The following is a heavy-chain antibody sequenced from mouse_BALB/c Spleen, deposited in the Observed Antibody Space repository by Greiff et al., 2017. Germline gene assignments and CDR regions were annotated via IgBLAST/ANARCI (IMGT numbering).Heavy chain of an antibody. CDR2: INPDSSTI. CDR1: GFDFSSYW. V-gene: IGHV4-1*02. CDR3: ARNLPYAMDY. Sequence: EVQLVESGGGLVQPGGSLKLSCAASGFDFSSYWMSWVRQAPGKGLEWIGEINPDSSTINYTPSLKDKFIISRDNAKNTLYLQMSKVRSEDTALYYCARNLPYAMDYWGQGTSVTVSS. J-gene: IGHJ4*01.